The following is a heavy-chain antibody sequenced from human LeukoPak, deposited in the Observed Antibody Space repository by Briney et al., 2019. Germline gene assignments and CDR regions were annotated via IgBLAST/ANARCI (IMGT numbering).Heavy chain of an antibody. CDR2: IYHTGST. Sequence: SQTLSLTCTVSGGSISSGDYYWSWIRQPPGKGLEWIVYIYHTGSTYYNSSLESRVTISLYTAKNQFSLKLSSLTAADTAVYYCARNSDFSFDYWGQGTLVTVSS. CDR1: GGSISSGDYY. CDR3: ARNSDFSFDY. J-gene: IGHJ4*02. V-gene: IGHV4-30-4*01. D-gene: IGHD3-3*01.